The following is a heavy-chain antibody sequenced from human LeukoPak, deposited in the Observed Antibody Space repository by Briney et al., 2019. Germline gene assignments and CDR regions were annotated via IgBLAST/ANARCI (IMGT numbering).Heavy chain of an antibody. CDR1: GGSISIYY. V-gene: IGHV4-4*07. CDR2: IYISGST. CDR3: ATGTAMVNRFDY. J-gene: IGHJ4*02. Sequence: SETLSLTCTDSGGSISIYYWSWIRQPAGKGLEWIGRIYISGSTNYNPFLKSRVTMSVDTSKNQFSLKLSSVTAADTAVYYCATGTAMVNRFDYWGQGTLVTVSS. D-gene: IGHD5-18*01.